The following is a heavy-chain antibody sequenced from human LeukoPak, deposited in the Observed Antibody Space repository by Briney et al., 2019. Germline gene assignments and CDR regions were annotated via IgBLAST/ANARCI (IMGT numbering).Heavy chain of an antibody. Sequence: PGGSLRLSCSASGFTFSSYAMHWVRQAPGKGLEYVSAISSNGGSTYYADSVKGRFTISRDNSKNSLYLQMNSLRAEDTAVYYCARKGGYANDYWGQGTLVTVSS. V-gene: IGHV3-64*04. CDR3: ARKGGYANDY. CDR1: GFTFSSYA. J-gene: IGHJ4*02. CDR2: ISSNGGST. D-gene: IGHD5-12*01.